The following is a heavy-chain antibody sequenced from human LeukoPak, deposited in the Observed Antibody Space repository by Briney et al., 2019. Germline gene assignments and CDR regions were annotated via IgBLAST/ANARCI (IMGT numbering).Heavy chain of an antibody. CDR1: GGSFSGYY. CDR3: ARDLPYNYDILTGYFRWFDP. D-gene: IGHD3-9*01. CDR2: INHSGST. J-gene: IGHJ5*02. V-gene: IGHV4-34*01. Sequence: TETLSLTCAVYGGSFSGYYWSWIRQPPGKGLEWIGEINHSGSTNYNPSLKSRVTISVDTSKNQFSLKLSSVTAADTAVYYCARDLPYNYDILTGYFRWFDPWGQGTLVTVSS.